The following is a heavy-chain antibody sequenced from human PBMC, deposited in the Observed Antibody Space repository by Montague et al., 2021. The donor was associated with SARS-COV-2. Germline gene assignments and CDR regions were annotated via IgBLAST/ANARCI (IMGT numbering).Heavy chain of an antibody. CDR3: ARGDVEMATIKSGGPFYHFDY. Sequence: SETLSLTCTVSGGSISSYYWSWIRQSPGKGLEWIGYIYYGGSTNYNPSLRSPVTISVDTSKNQFSLKLSSVTAADTAVYYCARGDVEMATIKSGGPFYHFDYWGQGTLVTVSS. V-gene: IGHV4-59*13. D-gene: IGHD5-24*01. CDR1: GGSISSYY. J-gene: IGHJ4*02. CDR2: IYYGGST.